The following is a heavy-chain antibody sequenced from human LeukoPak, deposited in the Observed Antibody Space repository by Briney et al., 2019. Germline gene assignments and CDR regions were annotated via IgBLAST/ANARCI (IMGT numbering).Heavy chain of an antibody. V-gene: IGHV1-18*01. J-gene: IGHJ5*02. CDR2: ISAYNGNT. Sequence: ASVKVSCKASGYTFTSYGISWVRQAPGQGLEWMGWISAYNGNTNYAQKLQGRVTMTTDTSTSTAYMELSSLRSEDTAVYYCARENGKARTPMYNWFDPWGQGTLVTVSS. CDR3: ARENGKARTPMYNWFDP. CDR1: GYTFTSYG. D-gene: IGHD1-14*01.